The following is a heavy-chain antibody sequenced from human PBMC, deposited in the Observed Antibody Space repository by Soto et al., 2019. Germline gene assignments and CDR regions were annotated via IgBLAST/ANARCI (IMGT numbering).Heavy chain of an antibody. CDR3: TTDWLGRNSGWSFDY. CDR1: GFTFSNAW. V-gene: IGHV3-15*07. CDR2: IKSKTDGGTT. D-gene: IGHD6-19*01. Sequence: GGSLRLSCAASGFTFSNAWMNWVRQAPGKGLEWVGRIKSKTDGGTTDYAAPVKGRFTISRDDSKNTLYLQMNSLKTEDTAVYYCTTDWLGRNSGWSFDYWGQGTLVTVSS. J-gene: IGHJ4*02.